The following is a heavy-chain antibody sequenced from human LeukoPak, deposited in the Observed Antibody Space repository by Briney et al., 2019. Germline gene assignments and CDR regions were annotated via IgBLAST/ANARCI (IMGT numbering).Heavy chain of an antibody. CDR1: GYTFTGCY. CDR2: INPNSGGT. D-gene: IGHD3-9*01. CDR3: ARESRSYYDILTGYSKPGNWFDP. V-gene: IGHV1-2*02. J-gene: IGHJ5*02. Sequence: ASVKVSCKASGYTFTGCYMHWVRQAPGQGLEWMGWINPNSGGTNYAQKFQGRVTMTRDTSISTAYMELSRLRSDDTAVYYCARESRSYYDILTGYSKPGNWFDPWGQGTLVTVSS.